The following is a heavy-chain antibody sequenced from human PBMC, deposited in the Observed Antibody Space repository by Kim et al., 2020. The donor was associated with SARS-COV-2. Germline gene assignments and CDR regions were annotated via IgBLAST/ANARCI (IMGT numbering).Heavy chain of an antibody. CDR1: GYSFTTYW. J-gene: IGHJ4*02. CDR3: ATDGDGGNWNYDY. Sequence: GESLKISCKGSGYSFTTYWIGWVRQMPGKGLEWMGIIYPGDSATRYSPSFQGQVTISADKSISTAYLQWSSLRASDTAMYYCATDGDGGNWNYDYWGQGTLVTVSS. CDR2: IYPGDSAT. D-gene: IGHD1-1*01. V-gene: IGHV5-51*01.